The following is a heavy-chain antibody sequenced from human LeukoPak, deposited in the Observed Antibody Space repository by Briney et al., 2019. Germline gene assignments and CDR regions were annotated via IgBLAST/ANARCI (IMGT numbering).Heavy chain of an antibody. V-gene: IGHV3-30*18. CDR2: ISYDGSNK. CDR1: GFTFSSYG. D-gene: IGHD6-13*01. Sequence: GRSLRHSCAASGFTFSSYGMHWVRQAPGKGLEWVAVISYDGSNKFYADSVKGRFTISRDNSKNTLYLQMNSLRAEDTAVYFCAKFPGDRNSWYPPGDHYYTMDVWGQGTTVTVSS. J-gene: IGHJ6*02. CDR3: AKFPGDRNSWYPPGDHYYTMDV.